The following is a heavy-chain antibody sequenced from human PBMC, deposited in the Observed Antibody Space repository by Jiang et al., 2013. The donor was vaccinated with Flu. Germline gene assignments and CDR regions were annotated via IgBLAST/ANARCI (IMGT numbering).Heavy chain of an antibody. CDR1: RFTFNNSA. J-gene: IGHJ2*01. CDR2: ISGSGGST. Sequence: PGGSLRLSCAASRFTFNNSAMSWVRQAPGKGLEWVSGISGSGGSTYYADSVKGRFTISRDNSKNTLYLQMNSLRAEDTAVYYCAKDYGDYLIWYFDLWGRGTLVTVSS. D-gene: IGHD4-17*01. V-gene: IGHV3-23*01. CDR3: AKDYGDYLIWYFDL.